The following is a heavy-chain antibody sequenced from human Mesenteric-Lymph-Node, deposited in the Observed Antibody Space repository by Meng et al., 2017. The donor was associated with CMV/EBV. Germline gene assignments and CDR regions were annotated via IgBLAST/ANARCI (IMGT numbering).Heavy chain of an antibody. CDR2: ILSDGSSA. CDR3: VFGMISPDD. D-gene: IGHD3-16*01. Sequence: GGSLRLSCVVSRFTFSSYWMHWVRQAPGKGLVWVSRILSDGSSASYADSVKGRFTISRDNAKHTFHLQMNSLRAEDTAVYYCVFGMISPDDWGQGTLVTVSS. J-gene: IGHJ4*02. CDR1: RFTFSSYW. V-gene: IGHV3-74*01.